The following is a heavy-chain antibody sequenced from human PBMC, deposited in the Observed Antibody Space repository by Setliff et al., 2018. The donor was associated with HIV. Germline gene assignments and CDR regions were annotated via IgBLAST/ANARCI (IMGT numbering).Heavy chain of an antibody. CDR3: AREVTHYSGYLSFDY. V-gene: IGHV4-4*07. D-gene: IGHD5-12*01. Sequence: PSATLSLTCTVSGGSIGSYYWSWIRQPAGKGLEWIGRVYISGGTNYNPSLQSRVTISVDTSKNQFSLKLSSVTAADTAVYYCAREVTHYSGYLSFDYWGQGTLVTVSS. CDR1: GGSIGSYY. J-gene: IGHJ4*02. CDR2: VYISGGT.